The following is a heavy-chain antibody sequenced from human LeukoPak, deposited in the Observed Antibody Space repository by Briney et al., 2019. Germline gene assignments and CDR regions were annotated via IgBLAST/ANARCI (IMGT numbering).Heavy chain of an antibody. V-gene: IGHV1-24*01. CDR3: ATGLVSKLSVDY. CDR1: GYTLTELP. J-gene: IGHJ4*02. Sequence: ASVKVSCKVSGYTLTELPMHWVRQAPGKGLEWMGGFDPEDGETIYAQKFQGRVTMTEDTSTDTAYMELSSLRSEDTAVYYCATGLVSKLSVDYWGQGTLVTVSS. CDR2: FDPEDGET. D-gene: IGHD3-16*02.